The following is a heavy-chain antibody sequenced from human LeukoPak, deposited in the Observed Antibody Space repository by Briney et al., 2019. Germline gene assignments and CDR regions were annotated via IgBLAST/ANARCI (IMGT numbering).Heavy chain of an antibody. D-gene: IGHD2-15*01. CDR3: AREESAAPFDY. CDR2: IYYSGST. CDR1: GGSISSSSYY. V-gene: IGHV4-39*07. J-gene: IGHJ4*02. Sequence: PSETLSLTCTVSGGSISSSSYYWGWIRQPPGKGLEWIGSIYYSGSTYYNPSLKSRVTISVDTSKNQFSLKLSSVTAADTAVYYCAREESAAPFDYWGQGTLVIVSS.